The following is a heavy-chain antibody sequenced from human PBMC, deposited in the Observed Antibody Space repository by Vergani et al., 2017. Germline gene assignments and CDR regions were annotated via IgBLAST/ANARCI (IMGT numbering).Heavy chain of an antibody. V-gene: IGHV4-4*02. CDR3: ARILNGTTIYYYYGMDG. CDR2: IYHSGST. J-gene: IGHJ6*02. Sequence: QVQLQESGPGLVKPSGTLSLTCAVSGGSISSSTWWSWVRQPPGKGLEWIGEIYHSGSTNYNPSLKSRVTISVDKSKNQFSLKLSSVTAADTAVYYCARILNGTTIYYYYGMDGWGQGTTVTVSS. CDR1: GGSISSSTW. D-gene: IGHD1-20*01.